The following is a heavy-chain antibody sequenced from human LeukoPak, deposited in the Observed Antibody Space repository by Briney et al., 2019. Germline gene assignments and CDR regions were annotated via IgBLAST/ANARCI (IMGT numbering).Heavy chain of an antibody. D-gene: IGHD3-22*01. CDR1: GFTFSSYE. J-gene: IGHJ6*03. CDR3: ARVDIMYHYDSSGLGDHYYYYMDV. CDR2: ISSRGNTI. V-gene: IGHV3-48*03. Sequence: PGGSLRLSCAASGFTFSSYEMNWVCQAPGKGLEWVSYISSRGNTIYYADSVNGRFTISRDNAKNSLFLQMNSLRAEDTAVYYCARVDIMYHYDSSGLGDHYYYYMDVWGKGTTVTVSS.